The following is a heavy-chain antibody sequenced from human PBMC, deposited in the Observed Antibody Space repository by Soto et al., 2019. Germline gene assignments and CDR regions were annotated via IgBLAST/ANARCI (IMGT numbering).Heavy chain of an antibody. CDR1: GYTFTGYY. CDR3: TKANRYCSGANCFTFDY. J-gene: IGHJ4*02. CDR2: FSSSGGGT. D-gene: IGHD2-15*01. Sequence: ASVKVSCKASGYTFTGYYMRWVRQAPGKGLEWVSTFSSSGGGTYYADSVKGRFTISRDNSKNTLYLQMNSLRAEDTAVYYCTKANRYCSGANCFTFDYWGLGTLVTVSS. V-gene: IGHV3-23*01.